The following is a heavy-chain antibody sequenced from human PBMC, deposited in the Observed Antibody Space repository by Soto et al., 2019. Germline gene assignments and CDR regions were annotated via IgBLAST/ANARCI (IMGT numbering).Heavy chain of an antibody. V-gene: IGHV1-3*01. CDR3: TREAIVAENWFDP. J-gene: IGHJ5*02. Sequence: QVQLVQSGAEVKRPGASVKISCRASGYTFVDYALHWVRQAPGQGLEWVGWMNPNTGNIKYSHNFEDRVSITTYRATSTAYMELRGLRSEDTAVYFCTREAIVAENWFDPWGQGTLVTVSS. CDR1: GYTFVDYA. CDR2: MNPNTGNI. D-gene: IGHD2-21*01.